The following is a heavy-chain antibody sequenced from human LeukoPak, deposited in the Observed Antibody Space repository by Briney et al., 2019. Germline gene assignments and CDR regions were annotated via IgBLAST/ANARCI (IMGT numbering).Heavy chain of an antibody. V-gene: IGHV3-21*01. Sequence: GGSLRLSCAASGFAFSTYTMNWVRQAPGKGLEWISCINSASSDIYYADSVWGRFTISRDNAKNSLYLQMNSLRAEDTAIYYCAKERQEGATPFDYWGQGSLVTVSS. CDR2: INSASSDI. CDR3: AKERQEGATPFDY. D-gene: IGHD1-26*01. J-gene: IGHJ4*02. CDR1: GFAFSTYT.